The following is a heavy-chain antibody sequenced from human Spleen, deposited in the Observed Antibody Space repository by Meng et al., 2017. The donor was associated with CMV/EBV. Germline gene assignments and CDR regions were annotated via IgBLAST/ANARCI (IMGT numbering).Heavy chain of an antibody. J-gene: IGHJ4*02. Sequence: GGSLRLSCAASGFTFSSYWMHWFRQAPGKGLVWVSRINSDGSSTSYADSVKGRFTISRDNAKNTLYLQMNSLRAEDTAVYYCARVLRGVYYFDYWGQGTLVTVSS. CDR2: INSDGSST. CDR1: GFTFSSYW. V-gene: IGHV3-74*01. D-gene: IGHD3-16*01. CDR3: ARVLRGVYYFDY.